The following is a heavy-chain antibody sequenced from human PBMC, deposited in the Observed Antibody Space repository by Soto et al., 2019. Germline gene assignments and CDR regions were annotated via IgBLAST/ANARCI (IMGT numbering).Heavy chain of an antibody. V-gene: IGHV3-23*01. Sequence: RLSLVLLGFKISSYTTGDYNKGPGKGLEWVSGFRAGGDDGTTYYADSVKGRFTISRDNSKNTLFLQMNSLRAEDTVIYYCAKKVNSGSGSQYFDYFGQGTLVTVSS. D-gene: IGHD3-10*01. J-gene: IGHJ4*02. CDR2: FRAGGDDGTT. CDR1: GFKISSYT. CDR3: AKKVNSGSGSQYFDY.